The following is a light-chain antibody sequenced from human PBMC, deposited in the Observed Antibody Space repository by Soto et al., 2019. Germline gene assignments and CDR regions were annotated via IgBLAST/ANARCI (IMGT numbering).Light chain of an antibody. J-gene: IGLJ3*02. Sequence: QPVLTQPPSVSGAPGQRVTISCTGSSSNIGAGYHVHWYQQLPGTAPKLLIYANTNRPSGVPDRFSGSKSGTSASLAIAGLQAEDEADYYCQSYDSSLSGCVFGGGTKVTVL. CDR1: SSNIGAGYH. CDR3: QSYDSSLSGCV. V-gene: IGLV1-40*01. CDR2: ANT.